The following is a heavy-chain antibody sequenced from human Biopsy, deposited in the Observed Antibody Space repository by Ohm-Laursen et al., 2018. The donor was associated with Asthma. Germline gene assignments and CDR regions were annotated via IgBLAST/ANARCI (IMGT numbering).Heavy chain of an antibody. V-gene: IGHV1-3*04. CDR2: INTGNGDT. D-gene: IGHD3-9*01. CDR3: ARTYYDFLTGQVKDVFGV. CDR1: GYTFIGCH. Sequence: SVTVSCKASGYTFIGCHIHWMRQAPGQGLEWMGRINTGNGDTKYSQKFQGRVTITRDTSASTAYMELRSLRSEDTATYYCARTYYDFLTGQVKDVFGVWGQGTMVTVSS. J-gene: IGHJ3*01.